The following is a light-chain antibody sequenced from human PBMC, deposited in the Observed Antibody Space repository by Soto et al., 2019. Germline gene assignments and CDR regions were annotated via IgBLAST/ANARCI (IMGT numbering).Light chain of an antibody. Sequence: EIVLTQSPVTLSLSPGERATLSCRASQTVNNNYLTWYQQKPGQAPRLLIYGASSRATGIPDRFSGSGSGTDFTLTISRLEPEDFAVYYCQQYGSSPFTFGPGTKVDFK. CDR3: QQYGSSPFT. V-gene: IGKV3-20*01. CDR2: GAS. CDR1: QTVNNNY. J-gene: IGKJ3*01.